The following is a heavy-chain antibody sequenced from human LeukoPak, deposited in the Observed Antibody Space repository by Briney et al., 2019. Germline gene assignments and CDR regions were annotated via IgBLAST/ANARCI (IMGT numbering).Heavy chain of an antibody. Sequence: SETLSLTCTVSGGSISSSSYYWGWIRQPPGKGLEWIGSIYYSGSTNYNPSLKSRVTISVDTSKNQFSLKLSSVTAADTAVYYCARGSTGGRNSYYYYYYGMDVWGQGTTVTVSS. D-gene: IGHD4-23*01. CDR1: GGSISSSSYY. CDR2: IYYSGST. CDR3: ARGSTGGRNSYYYYYYGMDV. V-gene: IGHV4-39*07. J-gene: IGHJ6*02.